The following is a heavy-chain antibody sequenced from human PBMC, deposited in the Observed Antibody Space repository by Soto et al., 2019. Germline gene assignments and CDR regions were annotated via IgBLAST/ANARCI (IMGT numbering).Heavy chain of an antibody. CDR2: INHSGST. CDR3: ARWNWDYGCDY. J-gene: IGHJ4*02. D-gene: IGHD1-7*01. CDR1: GGSFSGYY. V-gene: IGHV4-34*01. Sequence: PSETLSLTCAVYGGSFSGYYWSWIRQPPGKGLEWIGEINHSGSTNYNPSLKSRVTISVDTSKTQFSLKLSSVTAADTAVYDCARWNWDYGCDYWGEGGLVAV.